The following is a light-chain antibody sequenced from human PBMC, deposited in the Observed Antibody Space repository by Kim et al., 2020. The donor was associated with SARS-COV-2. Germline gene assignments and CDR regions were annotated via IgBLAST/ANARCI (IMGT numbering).Light chain of an antibody. CDR3: QQYNNWPYT. Sequence: EIVMMQSPATLSVSPGERATLSCRASQSVSSNLAWYQQKPGQAPRLLIYGASTRATGIPARFSGSGSGTEFTLTISGLQSEDFAVYYCQQYNNWPYTFGQGTKLEI. V-gene: IGKV3-15*01. J-gene: IGKJ2*01. CDR2: GAS. CDR1: QSVSSN.